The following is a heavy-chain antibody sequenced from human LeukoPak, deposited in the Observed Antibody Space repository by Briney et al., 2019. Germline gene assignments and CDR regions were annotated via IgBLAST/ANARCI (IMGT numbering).Heavy chain of an antibody. CDR1: GSSIGTYS. V-gene: IGHV4-4*09. Sequence: SETLSLTCTVSGSSIGTYSWSWIRQPPGKGLEWVGYIYTTGSTHYNPSLKSRVTMSLDTSKNQFSLRLSSVTAADTAVYYCATQADSTGYSYGFDFWGQGTLVTVSS. D-gene: IGHD3-22*01. CDR3: ATQADSTGYSYGFDF. CDR2: IYTTGST. J-gene: IGHJ4*02.